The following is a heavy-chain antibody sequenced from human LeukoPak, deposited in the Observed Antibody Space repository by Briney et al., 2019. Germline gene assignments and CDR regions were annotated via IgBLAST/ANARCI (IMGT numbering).Heavy chain of an antibody. CDR3: AKEGNPLDV. J-gene: IGHJ6*04. Sequence: GGSLRLSCVASGFTYSNYAMTWVRQAPGKGLEWVSAISSSGHATYYADSVKGRFTISRDNPKNTLYLQMNSLRVEDTALYYCAKEGNPLDVWGKGTTVTVSS. CDR2: ISSSGHAT. CDR1: GFTYSNYA. D-gene: IGHD2/OR15-2a*01. V-gene: IGHV3-23*01.